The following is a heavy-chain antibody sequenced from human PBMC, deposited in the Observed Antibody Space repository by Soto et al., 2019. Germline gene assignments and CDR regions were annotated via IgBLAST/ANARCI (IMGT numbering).Heavy chain of an antibody. V-gene: IGHV3-23*01. D-gene: IGHD3-22*01. CDR2: VSVSGGTT. CDR1: GFIFNNYA. CDR3: AKALYYYDSSGYRLFDY. Sequence: GSLRLPCTASGFIFNNYAMSGVRQAPGKGLEWVSTVSVSGGTTYYADSLKGRFTISRDNSKKTVYLQMKRLRADDTAIYYCAKALYYYDSSGYRLFDYWGQGTLVTVSS. J-gene: IGHJ4*02.